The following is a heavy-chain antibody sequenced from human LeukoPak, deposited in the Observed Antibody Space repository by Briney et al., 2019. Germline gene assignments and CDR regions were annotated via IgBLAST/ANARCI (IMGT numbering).Heavy chain of an antibody. V-gene: IGHV1-8*03. CDR3: ARGSSGYSDPETDY. CDR1: GYTFTSYD. CDR2: MNPNSGNT. J-gene: IGHJ4*02. Sequence: ASVEVSCKASGYTFTSYDINWVRQATGQGLEWMGWMNPNSGNTGYAQKFQGRVTITRNTSISTAYMELSSLRAEDTAVYYCARGSSGYSDPETDYWGQGTLVTVSS. D-gene: IGHD5-18*01.